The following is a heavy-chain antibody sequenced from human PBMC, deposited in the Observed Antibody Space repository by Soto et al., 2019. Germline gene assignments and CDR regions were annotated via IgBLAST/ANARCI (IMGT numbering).Heavy chain of an antibody. D-gene: IGHD3-22*01. Sequence: GESLKISCAASGFTFDDYAMHWVRQAPGKGLEWVSLISWDGGSTYYADSVKGRFTISRDNSKNSLYLQMNSLRAEDTALYYCAKDRGPKYYYDSSGYYGPSRGMDVWGQGTTVTVSS. V-gene: IGHV3-43D*03. J-gene: IGHJ6*02. CDR2: ISWDGGST. CDR3: AKDRGPKYYYDSSGYYGPSRGMDV. CDR1: GFTFDDYA.